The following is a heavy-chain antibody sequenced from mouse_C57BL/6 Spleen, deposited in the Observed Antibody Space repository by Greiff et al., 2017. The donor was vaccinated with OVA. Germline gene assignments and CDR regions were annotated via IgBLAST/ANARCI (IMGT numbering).Heavy chain of an antibody. D-gene: IGHD2-2*01. CDR2: IDPSDSYT. CDR1: GYTFTSYW. V-gene: IGHV1-59*01. Sequence: QVQLQQPGAELVRPGTSVKLSCKASGYTFTSYWMHWVKQRPGQGLEWIGVIDPSDSYTNYNQKFKGKATLTVDTSSSTAYMQLSSLTSEDSAVYYCARGGTMVTPFDYWGQGTTLTVSS. J-gene: IGHJ2*01. CDR3: ARGGTMVTPFDY.